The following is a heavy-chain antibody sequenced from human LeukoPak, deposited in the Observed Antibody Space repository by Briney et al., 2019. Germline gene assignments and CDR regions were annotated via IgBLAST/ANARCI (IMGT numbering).Heavy chain of an antibody. Sequence: SETLSLTCTVSGYSISSGYYWGWIRQPPGQGLEWIGSIYHSGSTYYNPSLKSRVTISVDTSKNQFSLKLSSVTAADTAVYYCARDPADGYNSNYDYRGQGTLVTVSS. V-gene: IGHV4-38-2*02. D-gene: IGHD5-24*01. CDR1: GYSISSGYY. J-gene: IGHJ4*02. CDR2: IYHSGST. CDR3: ARDPADGYNSNYDY.